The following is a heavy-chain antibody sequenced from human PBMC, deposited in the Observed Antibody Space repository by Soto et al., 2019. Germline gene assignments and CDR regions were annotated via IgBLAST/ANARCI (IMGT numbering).Heavy chain of an antibody. CDR1: GDSIRSGNHY. CDR2: IYYSGST. J-gene: IGHJ5*02. V-gene: IGHV4-30-4*01. D-gene: IGHD3-3*02. CDR3: ARGHPFPDRFDP. Sequence: SETLSLTCTVSGDSIRSGNHYWSWIRQPPGKGLEWIGYIYYSGSTYYSPSLKSRVTISVDTSKNQFSLKLNSVTAADTAVYYCARGHPFPDRFDPSSQGSLVTVSS.